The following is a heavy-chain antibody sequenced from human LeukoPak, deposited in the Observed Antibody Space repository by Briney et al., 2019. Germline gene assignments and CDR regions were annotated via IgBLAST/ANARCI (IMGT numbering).Heavy chain of an antibody. V-gene: IGHV1-18*01. J-gene: IGHJ3*02. CDR1: GYTFSSYA. Sequence: ASVKVSCKASGYTFSSYAITWVRQAPGQGLEWMGWISSYNGNTNYAQKYQDRVTITTDTSTTTVYMELRSLRSDDTAVYYCARDGDLLSRDAFDIWGQGTMVTVS. CDR3: ARDGDLLSRDAFDI. CDR2: ISSYNGNT. D-gene: IGHD1-26*01.